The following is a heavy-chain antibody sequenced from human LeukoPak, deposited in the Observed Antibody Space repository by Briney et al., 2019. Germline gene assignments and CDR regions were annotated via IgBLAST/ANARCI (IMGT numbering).Heavy chain of an antibody. J-gene: IGHJ6*02. V-gene: IGHV3-30*03. Sequence: PGGSLRLSCAASGFTFSSYSLNWVRQAPGKGLEGVAVISYDGSNKYYADSVKGRFTISRDNSKNTLYLQMNSLRAEDTAVYYCARDHNDILTGYYGALYYYYGMDVWGQGTTVTVSS. D-gene: IGHD3-9*01. CDR2: ISYDGSNK. CDR1: GFTFSSYS. CDR3: ARDHNDILTGYYGALYYYYGMDV.